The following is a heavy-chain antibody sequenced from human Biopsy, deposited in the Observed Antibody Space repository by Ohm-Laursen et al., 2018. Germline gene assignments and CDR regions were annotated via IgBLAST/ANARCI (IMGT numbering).Heavy chain of an antibody. V-gene: IGHV3-74*01. CDR3: TNHYCGGITCLMNF. CDR1: EFIFSRFW. J-gene: IGHJ4*02. Sequence: SLRLSCTASEFIFSRFWMYWVRQAPGKGLVWVSRINTDGSSTNYADAVKGRFTISRDNAKNTVFLQMNSLRAEDTAVYFCTNHYCGGITCLMNFWGQGTLVTVPS. D-gene: IGHD2-21*01. CDR2: INTDGSST.